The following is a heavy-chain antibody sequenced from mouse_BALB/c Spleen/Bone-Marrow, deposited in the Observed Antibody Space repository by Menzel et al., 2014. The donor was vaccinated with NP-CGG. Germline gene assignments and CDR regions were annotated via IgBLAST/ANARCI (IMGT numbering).Heavy chain of an antibody. Sequence: QVQLQQPGAELVKPGASVKLSCKPSGYTFXSYYMYWVKQRPGQGLEWIGGINPSNGGTNFNEKFKSKATLTVDKSSSTAYMQLSSLTSEDSAVYYCTREGTFFAYWGQGTLVTVSA. V-gene: IGHV1S81*02. CDR3: TREGTFFAY. D-gene: IGHD3-3*01. J-gene: IGHJ3*01. CDR1: GYTFXSYY. CDR2: INPSNGGT.